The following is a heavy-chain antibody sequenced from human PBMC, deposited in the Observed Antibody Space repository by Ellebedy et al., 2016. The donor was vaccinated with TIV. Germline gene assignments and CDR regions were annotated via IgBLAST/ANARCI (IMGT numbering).Heavy chain of an antibody. CDR2: ISSSSATT. J-gene: IGHJ4*02. Sequence: GGSLRLSXAASGFSFSTDTMNWVRQAPGKGLEWVSYISSSSATTHYADSVKGRFTISRDNARNSLYLQMNGLRDDDTAVYYCARGLGVVAPFEGENFDYWGQGILVTVSS. V-gene: IGHV3-48*02. D-gene: IGHD3-22*01. CDR1: GFSFSTDT. CDR3: ARGLGVVAPFEGENFDY.